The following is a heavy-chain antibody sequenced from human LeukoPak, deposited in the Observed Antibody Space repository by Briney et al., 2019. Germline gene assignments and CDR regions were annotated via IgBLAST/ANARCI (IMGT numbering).Heavy chain of an antibody. CDR3: AKAGSIRFDY. CDR2: IRYDGSKK. D-gene: IGHD1-26*01. J-gene: IGHJ4*02. CDR1: GFIFSSYG. V-gene: IGHV3-30*02. Sequence: PGGSLRLSCAASGFIFSSYGMHWVRQAPGKGLEWVAFIRYDGSKKYYADSVKGRFTISRDNSKNTLYLQMNSLRAEDTAVYYCAKAGSIRFDYWGQGTLVTVSS.